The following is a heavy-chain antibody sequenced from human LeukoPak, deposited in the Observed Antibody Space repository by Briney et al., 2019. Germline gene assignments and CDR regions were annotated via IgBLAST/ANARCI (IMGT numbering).Heavy chain of an antibody. V-gene: IGHV1-2*06. D-gene: IGHD2-2*02. J-gene: IGHJ4*02. CDR3: TRTWWTEACSSSSCFTPDFDY. CDR1: GYTFTSYY. CDR2: INSNSGAT. Sequence: ASVKVSCKASGYTFTSYYIHWVRQAPDQGLEWMGRINSNSGATVFAQKFQGRVTMTRDTSINTVYMELSSLEFDDTAVYYCTRTWWTEACSSSSCFTPDFDYWGQGTPVTVSS.